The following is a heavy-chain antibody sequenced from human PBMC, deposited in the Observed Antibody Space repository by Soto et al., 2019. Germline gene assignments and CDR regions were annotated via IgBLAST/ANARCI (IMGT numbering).Heavy chain of an antibody. Sequence: VKVSCKASGGTFSNHAISWVRQAPGQGLEWVGGIIPMFPTADYAQRFQGRVTITADDSTTTVYMELSGLRSEDTAMYYCARDDATYCGGDCYRYFYYGMDVWGQGTTVTVSS. CDR3: ARDDATYCGGDCYRYFYYGMDV. D-gene: IGHD2-21*02. CDR2: IIPMFPTA. J-gene: IGHJ6*02. V-gene: IGHV1-69*01. CDR1: GGTFSNHA.